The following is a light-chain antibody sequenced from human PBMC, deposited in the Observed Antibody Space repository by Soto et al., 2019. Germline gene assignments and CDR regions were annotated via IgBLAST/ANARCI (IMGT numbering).Light chain of an antibody. CDR2: DVS. CDR3: SSYTISTTQV. CDR1: SSDVGGYNY. J-gene: IGLJ2*01. Sequence: QSALTQPASVSGSPGQSITISCTGTSSDVGGYNYVSWYQQHPGKAPKVMIYDVSNRPSGVSNRFSGSKSDNTASLTISGLQAEDEADYYCSSYTISTTQVFGGGTKLTV. V-gene: IGLV2-14*01.